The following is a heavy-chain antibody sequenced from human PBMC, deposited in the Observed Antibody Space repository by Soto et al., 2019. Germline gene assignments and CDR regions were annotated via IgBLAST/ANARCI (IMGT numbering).Heavy chain of an antibody. V-gene: IGHV4-59*01. Sequence: SETLSLTCTVSGGSISSYYWSWIRQPPGKGLEWIGYIYYSGSTNYNPSLKSRVTISVDTSKNQFSLKLSSVTAADTAVYYCARASSLTGYYNDWFDPWGQGTLVTVSS. D-gene: IGHD3-9*01. CDR1: GGSISSYY. J-gene: IGHJ5*02. CDR3: ARASSLTGYYNDWFDP. CDR2: IYYSGST.